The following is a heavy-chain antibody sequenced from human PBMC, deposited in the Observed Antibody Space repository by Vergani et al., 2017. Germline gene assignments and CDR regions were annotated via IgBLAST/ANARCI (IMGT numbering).Heavy chain of an antibody. J-gene: IGHJ4*02. D-gene: IGHD2-15*01. V-gene: IGHV3-21*01. Sequence: EVQLVESGGGLVKPGGSLRLSCAASGFTFSSYSMNWVRQAPGKGLEWVSSISSSSSYIYYADSVKGRFTISRDNAKNSLYLQMNSLRAEDTAVYYCARYLSPSCSGGSCYSPWYWGQGTLVTVSS. CDR1: GFTFSSYS. CDR2: ISSSSSYI. CDR3: ARYLSPSCSGGSCYSPWY.